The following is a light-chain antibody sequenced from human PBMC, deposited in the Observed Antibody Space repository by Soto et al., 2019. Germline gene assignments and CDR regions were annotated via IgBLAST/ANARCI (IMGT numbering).Light chain of an antibody. CDR1: QSVSRN. CDR2: GAS. V-gene: IGKV3-15*01. Sequence: EIVMTQSPATLSVSPGERATLSCRASQSVSRNLAWYQQKPDQAPRLLIYGASTRATGIPARFSGSGSGTEFTLTISSLQSEDFAVYYCQQSNNWPWGYTFGQGTKLEIK. CDR3: QQSNNWPWGYT. J-gene: IGKJ2*01.